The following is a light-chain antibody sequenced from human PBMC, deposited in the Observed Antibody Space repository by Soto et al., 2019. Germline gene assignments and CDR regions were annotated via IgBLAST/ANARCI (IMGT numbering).Light chain of an antibody. CDR1: QSVDGY. CDR3: QQYGSSPQIT. V-gene: IGKV3-20*01. Sequence: VLTQSPGTLSVSLGESATLSCRPSQSVDGYLAWYQQKPGQPPRVLLYHASTRATGSPDRFSGSGSGTDITLTVSRMEPEDFAVYYCQQYGSSPQITFGQGTRLEIK. CDR2: HAS. J-gene: IGKJ5*01.